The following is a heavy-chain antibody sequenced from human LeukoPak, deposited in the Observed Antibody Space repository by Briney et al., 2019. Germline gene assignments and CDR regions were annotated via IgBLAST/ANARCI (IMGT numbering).Heavy chain of an antibody. Sequence: PSETLSLTCAVYGGSFSGSYWSWIRQPPGKGLEWIGEINHSGSTNYNPSLKSRVTISVDTSKNQFSLKLSSVTAADTAVYYCARGLIWGDDFWSGYYLLSEGMDVWGQGTTVTVSS. V-gene: IGHV4-34*01. CDR1: GGSFSGSY. J-gene: IGHJ6*02. CDR3: ARGLIWGDDFWSGYYLLSEGMDV. CDR2: INHSGST. D-gene: IGHD3-3*01.